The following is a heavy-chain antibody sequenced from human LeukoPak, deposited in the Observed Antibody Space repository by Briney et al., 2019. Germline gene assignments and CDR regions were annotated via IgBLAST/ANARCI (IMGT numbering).Heavy chain of an antibody. V-gene: IGHV3-11*01. CDR2: ISPGSNTI. CDR1: GFTFSDYY. Sequence: GGSLRLSCAASGFTFSDYYMTWIRQAPGQGLEWVSYISPGSNTIYYADSVKGRFTISRDNAKNSLYLQMDSLRADDTAVYYCARDQSGYCSGGSCYTTFDYWGQGTLVTVSS. J-gene: IGHJ4*02. CDR3: ARDQSGYCSGGSCYTTFDY. D-gene: IGHD2-15*01.